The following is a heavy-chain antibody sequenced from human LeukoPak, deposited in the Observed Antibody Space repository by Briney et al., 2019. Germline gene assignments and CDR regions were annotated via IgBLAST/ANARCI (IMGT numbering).Heavy chain of an antibody. Sequence: AGSLRLSCAASGFTFGSYTMNWVRQAPGQGLEWVSYITTSGSTKYYADSVKGRFTISRDNAKNSLDLQMNSLRDEDTAVYYCARPSRSTGPAYWGQGTLVTVSS. D-gene: IGHD2-2*01. CDR2: ITTSGSTK. V-gene: IGHV3-48*02. CDR3: ARPSRSTGPAY. CDR1: GFTFGSYT. J-gene: IGHJ4*02.